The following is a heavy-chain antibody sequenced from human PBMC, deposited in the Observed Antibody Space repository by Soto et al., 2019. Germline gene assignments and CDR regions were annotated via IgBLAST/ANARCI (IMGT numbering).Heavy chain of an antibody. CDR2: IVPIYRTA. V-gene: IGHV1-69*13. Sequence: SVKVSGKASGGTFSSYRFNWVRQARGQGLEWLGGIVPIYRTADYAQKFQGRVTITADESTRTVYMELSSLKSQDTALYYCARDSGAKLSSSWGQGTLVTVSS. CDR1: GGTFSSYR. CDR3: ARDSGAKLSSS. D-gene: IGHD6-13*01. J-gene: IGHJ4*02.